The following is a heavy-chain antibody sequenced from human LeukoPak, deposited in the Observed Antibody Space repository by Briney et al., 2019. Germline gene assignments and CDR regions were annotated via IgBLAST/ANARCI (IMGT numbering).Heavy chain of an antibody. Sequence: GGSLRLSCAASGFTFSDYYMSWIRQAPGKGLEWVSYISSSGSTIYYADSVKGRFTISRDNSKNTLYLQMNSLRAEDTAVYYCARVGGGATTALAFDIWGQGTMVTVSS. J-gene: IGHJ3*02. CDR1: GFTFSDYY. V-gene: IGHV3-11*04. CDR2: ISSSGSTI. D-gene: IGHD1-26*01. CDR3: ARVGGGATTALAFDI.